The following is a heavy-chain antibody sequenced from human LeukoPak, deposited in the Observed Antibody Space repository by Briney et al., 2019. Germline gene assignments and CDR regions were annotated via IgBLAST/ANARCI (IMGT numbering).Heavy chain of an antibody. Sequence: GGSLRLSCAASGFTFDDYGMSWVRQAPGKGLEWVSGIIWNGGSTGYADSVKGRFTISRDNAKNSLYLQMNSLRAEDTALYYCARDDSSSWSPGYYFDYWGQGTLVTVPS. CDR1: GFTFDDYG. CDR2: IIWNGGST. CDR3: ARDDSSSWSPGYYFDY. J-gene: IGHJ4*02. V-gene: IGHV3-20*04. D-gene: IGHD6-13*01.